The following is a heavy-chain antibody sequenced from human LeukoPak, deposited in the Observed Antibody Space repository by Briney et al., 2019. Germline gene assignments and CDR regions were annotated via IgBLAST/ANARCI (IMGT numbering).Heavy chain of an antibody. Sequence: KPSETLSLTCTVSGGSISSSNYYWGWIRQPPGKGLEWIGNIYYSGSTYYNPSLKSRVAISVDTSKNQLSLKLSSVTAADTAVYYRARLLGDRSGGSCYFFDYWGQGTLVTVSS. V-gene: IGHV4-39*01. CDR2: IYYSGST. J-gene: IGHJ4*02. CDR1: GGSISSSNYY. CDR3: ARLLGDRSGGSCYFFDY. D-gene: IGHD2-15*01.